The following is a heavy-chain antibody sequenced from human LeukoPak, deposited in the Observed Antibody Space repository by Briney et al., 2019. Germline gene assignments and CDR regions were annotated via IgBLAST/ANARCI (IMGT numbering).Heavy chain of an antibody. V-gene: IGHV3-21*01. Sequence: GGSLRLSCAASGFTFSSYSMNWVRQAPGKGLEWVSSISSSSSYIYYADSVKGRFTISRDNAKNSLYLQMNSLRAEDTAVYYCARDTGDFWSGPSAAFQHWGQGTLVTVSS. CDR1: GFTFSSYS. J-gene: IGHJ1*01. CDR2: ISSSSSYI. CDR3: ARDTGDFWSGPSAAFQH. D-gene: IGHD3-3*01.